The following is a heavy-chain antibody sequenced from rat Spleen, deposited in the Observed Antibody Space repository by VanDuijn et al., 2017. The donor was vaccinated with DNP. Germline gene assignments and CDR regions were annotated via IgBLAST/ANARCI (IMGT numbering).Heavy chain of an antibody. Sequence: EVQLQESGPGLVKPSQSLSLTCSVTGYSITSNYWGWIRKFPGNKMEWIGHISYSGTTTYSPSLKSRISITRDTSKNQFVLHLNSVTTEYTATYYCARWYNYFDYWGQGVMVTVSS. D-gene: IGHD1-5*01. J-gene: IGHJ2*01. CDR2: ISYSGTT. CDR1: GYSITSNY. V-gene: IGHV3-1*01. CDR3: ARWYNYFDY.